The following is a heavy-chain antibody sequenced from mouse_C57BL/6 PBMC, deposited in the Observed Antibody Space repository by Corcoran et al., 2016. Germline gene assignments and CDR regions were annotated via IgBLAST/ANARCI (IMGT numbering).Heavy chain of an antibody. CDR2: ICPGIGST. V-gene: IGHV1-75*01. CDR1: GYTFTDYY. J-gene: IGHJ1*03. CDR3: ARPSFTTVVPGWYFDV. Sequence: VQLQQSGPELVKPGASVKISCKASGYTFTDYYINWVKQRPGQGLEWIGWICPGIGSTYYNEKFKGKATLTVDKSSSTAYMLLRSLTSEDSAVYFCARPSFTTVVPGWYFDVWGTGTTVTVSS. D-gene: IGHD1-1*01.